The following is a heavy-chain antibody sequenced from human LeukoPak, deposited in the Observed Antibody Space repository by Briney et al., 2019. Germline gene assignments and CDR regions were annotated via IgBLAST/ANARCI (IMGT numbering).Heavy chain of an antibody. D-gene: IGHD4-17*01. CDR2: VRGGGATT. Sequence: GGSLRLSCAVSGLTFSSFAMRWVRQAPGKGLEWVAFVRGGGATTYYADSAKGRFTISRDNSQNTLYLQMNSLRAEDTAVYYCARDYADYVGYFFFDYWGQGTLVSVSS. V-gene: IGHV3-23*01. CDR3: ARDYADYVGYFFFDY. J-gene: IGHJ4*02. CDR1: GLTFSSFA.